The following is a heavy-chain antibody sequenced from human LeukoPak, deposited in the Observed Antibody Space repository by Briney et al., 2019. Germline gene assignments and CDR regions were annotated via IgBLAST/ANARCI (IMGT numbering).Heavy chain of an antibody. V-gene: IGHV3-23*01. Sequence: GGPLRLSCAASGHTFYNYAMSWVRHAPGRGLEWVSTISGTGIAIYYADSVKVRFTIARDNSKNTLYLQLNSLRAEDTAIYYCAKYYYDSSGLFDYWGQGALVTVSS. CDR2: ISGTGIAI. CDR1: GHTFYNYA. J-gene: IGHJ4*02. CDR3: AKYYYDSSGLFDY. D-gene: IGHD3-22*01.